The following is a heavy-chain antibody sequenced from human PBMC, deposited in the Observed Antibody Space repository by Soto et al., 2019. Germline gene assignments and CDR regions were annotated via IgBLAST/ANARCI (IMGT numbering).Heavy chain of an antibody. CDR1: GFTFDDYA. J-gene: IGHJ5*02. D-gene: IGHD4-4*01. Sequence: PGGSLRLSCAASGFTFDDYAMHWVRQAPGKGLEWVSGISWNSGSIGYADSVKGRFTISRDNAKNSLYLQMNSLRAEDTALYYCAKDIVSTVPETGLDPWGQGTLVTVSS. V-gene: IGHV3-9*01. CDR2: ISWNSGSI. CDR3: AKDIVSTVPETGLDP.